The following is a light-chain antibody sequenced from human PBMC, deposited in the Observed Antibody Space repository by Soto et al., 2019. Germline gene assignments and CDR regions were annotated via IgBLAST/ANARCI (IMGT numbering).Light chain of an antibody. J-gene: IGKJ2*01. Sequence: DIVMTQSPATLSVSPGERATLSCMASQTVSTSLAWYQTTPGRAPRLLIYGASTRASGVPARFSGIVSGTEFTLTLRRLQSEDLALYHGHQSNSWPPGTFGQGTKVDI. CDR3: HQSNSWPPGT. CDR2: GAS. V-gene: IGKV3-15*01. CDR1: QTVSTS.